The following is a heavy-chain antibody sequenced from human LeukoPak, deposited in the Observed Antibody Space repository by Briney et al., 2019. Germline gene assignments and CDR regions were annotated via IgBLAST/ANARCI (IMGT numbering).Heavy chain of an antibody. Sequence: GGSLRLSCAASGFTFSSYAMSWVRQAPGKGLEWVSAMSGSGGSTYYADSVKGRFTISRDNSKNTLYLQMNSLRAEGTAVYYCAKDLQQTGIAVAGTVAFDIWGQGTMVTVSS. CDR2: MSGSGGST. CDR1: GFTFSSYA. CDR3: AKDLQQTGIAVAGTVAFDI. D-gene: IGHD6-19*01. J-gene: IGHJ3*02. V-gene: IGHV3-23*01.